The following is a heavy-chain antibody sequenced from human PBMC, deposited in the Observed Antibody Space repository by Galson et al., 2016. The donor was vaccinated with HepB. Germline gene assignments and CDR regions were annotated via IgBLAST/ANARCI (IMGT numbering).Heavy chain of an antibody. V-gene: IGHV4-61*02. J-gene: IGHJ6*04. CDR3: AREDGSGGYYYGMDV. CDR2: IHTTGST. Sequence: PLSLTCTVSGGSISSGSYYWSWIRQPAGKGLGGLGWIGRIHTTGSTNYNPSLKSRVTISVDTSKNQFSLKLSSVTAADTAVYCCAREDGSGGYYYGMDVWGKGTTVTVSS. CDR1: GGSISSGSYY. D-gene: IGHD5-24*01.